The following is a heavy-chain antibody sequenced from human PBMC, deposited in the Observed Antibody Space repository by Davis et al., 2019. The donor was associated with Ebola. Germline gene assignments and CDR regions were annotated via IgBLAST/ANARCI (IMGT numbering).Heavy chain of an antibody. J-gene: IGHJ6*02. CDR1: GFTFSSYS. CDR2: ISSSSSTI. CDR3: ARTNREQYYYDSSGYSSSLCGMDV. D-gene: IGHD3-22*01. Sequence: GGSLRLSCAASGFTFSSYSMNWVRQAPGKGLEWVSYISSSSSTIYYADSVKGRFTISRDNAKNSLYLQMNSLRDEDTAVYYCARTNREQYYYDSSGYSSSLCGMDVWGQGTTVTVSS. V-gene: IGHV3-48*02.